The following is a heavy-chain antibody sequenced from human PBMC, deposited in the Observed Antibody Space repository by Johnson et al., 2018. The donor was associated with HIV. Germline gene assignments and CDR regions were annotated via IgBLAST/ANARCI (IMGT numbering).Heavy chain of an antibody. CDR1: GFTFSGSA. D-gene: IGHD6-13*01. Sequence: VQLVESGGGLVQPGGSLKLSCAASGFTFSGSAMHWVRQASGKGLEWVGRIKRKTDGGTTDYAAPVKGRFTISRDDSKNTLYRQMNSLKTEDTAVYYCAKDRGTGIARDAFDMWGQGTMVTVS. CDR3: AKDRGTGIARDAFDM. CDR2: IKRKTDGGTT. V-gene: IGHV3-15*01. J-gene: IGHJ3*02.